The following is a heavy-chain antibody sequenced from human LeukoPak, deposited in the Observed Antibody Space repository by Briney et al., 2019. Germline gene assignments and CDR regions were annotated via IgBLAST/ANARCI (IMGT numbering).Heavy chain of an antibody. CDR2: ISSSSSYI. J-gene: IGHJ4*02. D-gene: IGHD2-21*02. V-gene: IGHV3-21*01. CDR1: GFTFSSYS. CDR3: ARDSHADCGGDCYSGLVSDY. Sequence: GSLRLSCAGSGFTFSSYSMNWVRQAPGKGLEWVSSISSSSSYIYYADSVKGRFTISRDKAKNSLYLQMNSLRAEDTAVYYCARDSHADCGGDCYSGLVSDYWGQGTLVTVSS.